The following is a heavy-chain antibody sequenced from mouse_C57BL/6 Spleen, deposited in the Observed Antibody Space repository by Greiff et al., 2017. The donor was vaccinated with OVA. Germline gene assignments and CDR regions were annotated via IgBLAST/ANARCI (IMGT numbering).Heavy chain of an antibody. CDR1: GYTFTSYW. Sequence: QVQLQQPGAELVMPGASVKLSCKASGYTFTSYWMHWVKQRPGQGLEWIGEIDPSDSYTNYNQKFKGKSTLTVDKSSSTAYLQLSSLTSEDAAVYYCARGTSFAYWGQGTLVTVSA. J-gene: IGHJ3*01. V-gene: IGHV1-69*01. CDR3: ARGTSFAY. CDR2: IDPSDSYT.